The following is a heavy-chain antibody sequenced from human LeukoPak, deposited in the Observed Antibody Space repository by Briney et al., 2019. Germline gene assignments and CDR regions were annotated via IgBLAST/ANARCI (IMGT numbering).Heavy chain of an antibody. CDR1: GYTFTGYY. CDR2: INPNSGGT. V-gene: IGHV1-2*02. J-gene: IGHJ6*02. D-gene: IGHD5-12*01. Sequence: ASVKVSCKASGYTFTGYYMHWVRQAPGQGLEWMGWINPNSGGTNYAQKFQSRVTMTRDTSISTAYMELSRLRSDDTAVYYCASSGYDFRYYYGMDVWGQGTTVTVSS. CDR3: ASSGYDFRYYYGMDV.